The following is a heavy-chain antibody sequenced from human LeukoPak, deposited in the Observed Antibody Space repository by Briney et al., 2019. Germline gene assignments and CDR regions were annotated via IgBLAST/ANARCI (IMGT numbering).Heavy chain of an antibody. D-gene: IGHD4-23*01. CDR2: IIPIFGTA. CDR1: GGTFSSYA. CDR3: AQRVTEGYYYYMDV. V-gene: IGHV1-69*06. Sequence: ASVKVSCKASGGTFSSYAISWVRQAPGQGLEWMGGIIPIFGTANYAQKFQGRVTITADKSTSTAYMELSSLRSEDTAVYYCAQRVTEGYYYYMDVWGKGTTVTVSS. J-gene: IGHJ6*03.